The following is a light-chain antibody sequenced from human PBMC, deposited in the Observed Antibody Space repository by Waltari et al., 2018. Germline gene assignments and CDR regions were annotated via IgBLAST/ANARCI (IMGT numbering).Light chain of an antibody. CDR2: EDS. V-gene: IGLV1-51*02. CDR3: AAWDDSLHGHWV. J-gene: IGLJ3*02. CDR1: HSNIGNNY. Sequence: QSVLTQPPSVSAAPGQRVTISCSGGHSNIGNNYVSWYRQFPGTAPKLLIYEDSERPSGVPGRFSGSKSGTSASLAISGLQSADEGDYYCAAWDDSLHGHWVFGGGTKVTVL.